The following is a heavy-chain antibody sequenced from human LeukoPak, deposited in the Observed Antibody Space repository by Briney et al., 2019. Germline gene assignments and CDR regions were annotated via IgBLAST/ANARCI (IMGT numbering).Heavy chain of an antibody. CDR2: ISAYNGNT. Sequence: ASVKVSCKASGYTFTSYGISWVRQAPGQGLEWMGWISAYNGNTNYAQKLQGRVTMTTDTSTSTAYMELRSLRSDDTAVYYCARDHVVTAPGGYYYGMDVWGQGTTVTVSS. CDR3: ARDHVVTAPGGYYYGMDV. V-gene: IGHV1-18*01. D-gene: IGHD2-21*02. CDR1: GYTFTSYG. J-gene: IGHJ6*02.